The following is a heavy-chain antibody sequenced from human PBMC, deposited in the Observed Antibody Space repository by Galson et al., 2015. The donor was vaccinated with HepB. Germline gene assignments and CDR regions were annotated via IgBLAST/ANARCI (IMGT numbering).Heavy chain of an antibody. V-gene: IGHV2-5*02. Sequence: PALVKPTQTLTLTCTFSGFSLSTSGVGVGWIRQPPGKALEWLALIYWDDDKRYSPSLKSRLTITKDTSKNQVVLTMTNMDPVDTATYYCAHKYSYGYWGAFDIWGQGTMVTVSS. CDR1: GFSLSTSGVG. CDR3: AHKYSYGYWGAFDI. D-gene: IGHD5-18*01. J-gene: IGHJ3*02. CDR2: IYWDDDK.